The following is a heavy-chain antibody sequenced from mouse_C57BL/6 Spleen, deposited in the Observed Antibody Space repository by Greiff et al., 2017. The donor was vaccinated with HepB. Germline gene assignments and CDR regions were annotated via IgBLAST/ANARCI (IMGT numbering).Heavy chain of an antibody. CDR2: INPGSGGT. D-gene: IGHD3-2*02. V-gene: IGHV1-54*01. J-gene: IGHJ2*01. CDR1: GYAFTNYL. CDR3: ARSSSGYYPHYFDY. Sequence: QVQLQQSGAELVRPGTSVKVSCKASGYAFTNYLIEWVKQRPGQGLEWIGVINPGSGGTNYNEKFKGKATLTADKSSSTAYMQLSSLTSEDSAVYFCARSSSGYYPHYFDYWGQGTTLTVSS.